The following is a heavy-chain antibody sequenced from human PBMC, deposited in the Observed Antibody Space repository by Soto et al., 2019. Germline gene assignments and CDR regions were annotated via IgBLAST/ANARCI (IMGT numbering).Heavy chain of an antibody. CDR3: ARDIASYAHGEGD. D-gene: IGHD3-10*01. V-gene: IGHV4-4*07. CDR2: VYSSGTT. CDR1: GGSINSYW. Sequence: PETRSLTYTGSGGSINSYWWSWIRQPAGKGLEWIGRVYSSGTTDYNPSLNSRATMSVETSKNQFSLKLSSVTAADTAVYYCARDIASYAHGEGDWVQGLQVT. J-gene: IGHJ4*02.